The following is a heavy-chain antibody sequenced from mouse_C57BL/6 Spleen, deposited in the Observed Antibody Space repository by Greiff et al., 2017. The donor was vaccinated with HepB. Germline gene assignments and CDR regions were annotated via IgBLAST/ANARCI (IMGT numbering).Heavy chain of an antibody. Sequence: EVMLVESGGGLVKPGGSLKLSCAASGFTFSDYGMHWVRQAPEKGLEWVAYISSGSSTIYYADTVKGRFTISRDNAKNTLFLRMTSLRSEDTAMYYCARSGSSPLDYWGQGTTLTVSS. CDR1: GFTFSDYG. V-gene: IGHV5-17*01. CDR2: ISSGSSTI. D-gene: IGHD1-1*01. CDR3: ARSGSSPLDY. J-gene: IGHJ2*01.